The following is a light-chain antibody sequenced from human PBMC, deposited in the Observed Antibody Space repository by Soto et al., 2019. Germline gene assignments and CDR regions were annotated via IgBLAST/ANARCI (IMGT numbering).Light chain of an antibody. Sequence: PGTLSLSPGERATLSCRASQSVSSNSLAWFQQKPGQAPRLLIFGASSRATGIPDRFSGSGSGTDFTLTISRLEPEDFAVYYCQHYGTSPWTFGQGTKVEIK. CDR2: GAS. J-gene: IGKJ1*01. CDR3: QHYGTSPWT. CDR1: QSVSSNS. V-gene: IGKV3-20*01.